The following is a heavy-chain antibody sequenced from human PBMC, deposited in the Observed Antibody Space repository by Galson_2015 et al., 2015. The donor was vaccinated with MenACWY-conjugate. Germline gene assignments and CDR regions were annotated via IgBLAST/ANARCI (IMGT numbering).Heavy chain of an antibody. D-gene: IGHD2-15*01. V-gene: IGHV2-5*02. CDR2: IYWDDDK. CDR1: GFSLSTSGVG. CDR3: SRTGATPGDY. Sequence: PALVKPTQTLTLTCTFSGFSLSTSGVGVGWIRQPPGKALEWLALIYWDDDKRHSPSLRSRLTITKDTSKTHVVLTIPNMDPVDAATYYCSRTGATPGDYWGQGTLVTVSS. J-gene: IGHJ4*02.